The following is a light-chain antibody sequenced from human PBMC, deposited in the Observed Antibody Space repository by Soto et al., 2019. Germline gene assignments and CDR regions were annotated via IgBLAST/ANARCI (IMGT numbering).Light chain of an antibody. V-gene: IGKV3-20*01. J-gene: IGKJ3*01. CDR1: QSVSSSY. CDR2: GAS. Sequence: EIVLTQSPGTLSLSPGERATLSCRASQSVSSSYLAWYQQKPGQAPRLLIYGASSSATGIPDRFSGSGSGTDFTLTISRREPEDYAVYYCQQYGSSPTFGPGTKVDIK. CDR3: QQYGSSPT.